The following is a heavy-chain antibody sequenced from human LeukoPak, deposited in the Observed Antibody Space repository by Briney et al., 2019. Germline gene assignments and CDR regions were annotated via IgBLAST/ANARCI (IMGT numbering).Heavy chain of an antibody. V-gene: IGHV3-7*01. CDR1: GFTFENYW. CDR2: IKQDGSLE. CDR3: ARWTGVIDS. D-gene: IGHD2-21*01. J-gene: IGHJ4*02. Sequence: PGGSLRLSCVGSGFTFENYWMHWVRQAPGKGPEWVANIKQDGSLEHHMDSVKGRFTISRDNANSSLILQMDSLRAEDTAVYYCARWTGVIDSWGQGTLVTVSS.